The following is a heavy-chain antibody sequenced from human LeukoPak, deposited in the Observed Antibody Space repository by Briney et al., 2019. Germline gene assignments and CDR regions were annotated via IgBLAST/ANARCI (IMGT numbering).Heavy chain of an antibody. CDR1: GFTFSDYS. V-gene: IGHV3-48*01. CDR3: ARDVEGSGSYYSP. CDR2: IGIDSGNT. D-gene: IGHD3-10*01. Sequence: GALRLSCAASGFTFSDYSMNWVRQAPGEGLEWISYIGIDSGNTNYADSVKGRFTISGDKAKNSLYLQMNSLRVEDTAVYYCARDVEGSGSYYSPWGQGTRVTVSS. J-gene: IGHJ4*02.